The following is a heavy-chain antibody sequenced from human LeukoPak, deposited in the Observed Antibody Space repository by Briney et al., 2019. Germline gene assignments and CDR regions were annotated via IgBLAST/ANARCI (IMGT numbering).Heavy chain of an antibody. Sequence: ASVKVSCKASGXTXXXXXXHXXXXXXGXXXXWXXXXXPXSGDKKYXQKFQGRXTMTRDTSISTAYMDLSRLTSDDTXVYYCATTKYSSTSEGLDHWGQGTLVTVSS. D-gene: IGHD6-13*01. CDR1: GXTXXXXX. CDR3: ATTKYSSTSEGLDH. CDR2: XXPXSGDK. V-gene: IGHV1-2*02. J-gene: IGHJ4*02.